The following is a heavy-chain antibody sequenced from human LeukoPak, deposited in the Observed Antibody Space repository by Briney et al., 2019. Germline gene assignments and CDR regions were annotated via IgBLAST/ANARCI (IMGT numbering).Heavy chain of an antibody. CDR2: TYYRSKWYV. V-gene: IGHV6-1*01. Sequence: SQTLSLSCAISGDTVSCSSAASNWIRQSPSRGLEWLGRTYYRSKWYVDYAVSVKSRITISPDTSKNQFSLHLNSVTPEDTAVYYCARDRDWDHFCYWGQGTLVTVSS. CDR3: ARDRDWDHFCY. CDR1: GDTVSCSSAA. J-gene: IGHJ4*02. D-gene: IGHD3-3*02.